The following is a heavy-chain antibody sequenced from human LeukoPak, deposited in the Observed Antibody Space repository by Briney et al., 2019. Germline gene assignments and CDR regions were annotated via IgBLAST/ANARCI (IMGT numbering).Heavy chain of an antibody. CDR3: ARFPAGSYYFDY. Sequence: SETLSLTCAVYGGSFSGYYWSWIRQPPGKGLEWIGGINHSGSTNYNPSLKSRVTISVDTSKNQFSLKLSSVTAADTAVYYCARFPAGSYYFDYWGQGTLVTVSS. D-gene: IGHD6-13*01. V-gene: IGHV4-34*01. J-gene: IGHJ4*02. CDR2: INHSGST. CDR1: GGSFSGYY.